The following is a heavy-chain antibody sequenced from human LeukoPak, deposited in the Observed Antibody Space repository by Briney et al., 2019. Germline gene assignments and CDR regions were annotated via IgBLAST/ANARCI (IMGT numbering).Heavy chain of an antibody. Sequence: ASVKVSCKVSGYTLTELSMHWVRQAPGKGLEWMGGFDPEDGETIYAQKFQGRVTMTEDTSTDTVYMELSSLRSEDTAVYYCATDPPGYCSGGSCLYSWGQGTLVTVSS. CDR2: FDPEDGET. D-gene: IGHD2-15*01. J-gene: IGHJ4*02. V-gene: IGHV1-24*01. CDR1: GYTLTELS. CDR3: ATDPPGYCSGGSCLYS.